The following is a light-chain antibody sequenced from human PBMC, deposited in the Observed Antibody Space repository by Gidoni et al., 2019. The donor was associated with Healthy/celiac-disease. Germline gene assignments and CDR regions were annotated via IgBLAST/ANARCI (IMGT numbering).Light chain of an antibody. CDR1: KLGDKY. CDR3: QAWDSLSVV. Sequence: SYELTQPPSVSVSPGQTARIPCSGEKLGDKYACWYQQKPGPSPVLVIYQDSKRPSGIPERFYGSNAGNTATLTIRGTQAMDEADYYCQAWDSLSVVFGGGTKLTV. V-gene: IGLV3-1*01. J-gene: IGLJ2*01. CDR2: QDS.